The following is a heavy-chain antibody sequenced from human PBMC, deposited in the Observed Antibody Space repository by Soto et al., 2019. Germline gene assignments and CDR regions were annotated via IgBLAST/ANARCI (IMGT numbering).Heavy chain of an antibody. CDR3: ARDPWRTPQEAAFDV. Sequence: SETLSLTCTVSGVSISSAGYYWSWMGQHPGKGLEWIGYIYFSGVTYYNPSLESRVTISVDTSKNQFSLRLSSVTAADTAVYYCARDPWRTPQEAAFDVWGQGTKVTVSS. CDR1: GVSISSAGYY. V-gene: IGHV4-31*03. J-gene: IGHJ3*01. D-gene: IGHD1-1*01. CDR2: IYFSGVT.